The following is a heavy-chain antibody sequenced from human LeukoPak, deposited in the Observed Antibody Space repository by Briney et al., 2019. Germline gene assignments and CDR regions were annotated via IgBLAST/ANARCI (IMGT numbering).Heavy chain of an antibody. J-gene: IGHJ4*02. Sequence: GGSLRLSCAASGFTFSSYAMSWVRQAPGKGLEWVSAISGSGGSTYYADSVKGRFTISRDNSKNTLYLQMDSLRGEDTAVYYCAKDFRIGYSAHFDYWGQGTLVAVSS. CDR1: GFTFSSYA. CDR2: ISGSGGST. CDR3: AKDFRIGYSAHFDY. V-gene: IGHV3-23*01. D-gene: IGHD2-21*01.